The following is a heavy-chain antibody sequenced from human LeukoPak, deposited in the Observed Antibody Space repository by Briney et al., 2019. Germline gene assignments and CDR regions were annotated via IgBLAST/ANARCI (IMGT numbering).Heavy chain of an antibody. D-gene: IGHD5-18*01. J-gene: IGHJ4*02. CDR1: GGTFSSYA. CDR2: IIPIFGTA. Sequence: SVKVSCKASGGTFSSYAISWVRQAPGQGLEWMGGIIPIFGTANYAQKFQGRVTITADESTSTAYMELSSLRSEDTAVYYCARLNVDTAMVDDKYYFDYWGQGTLVTVSS. CDR3: ARLNVDTAMVDDKYYFDY. V-gene: IGHV1-69*13.